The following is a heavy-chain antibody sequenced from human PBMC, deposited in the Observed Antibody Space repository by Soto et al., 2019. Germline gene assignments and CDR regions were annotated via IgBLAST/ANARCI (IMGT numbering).Heavy chain of an antibody. Sequence: SVKVSCKASGGTFSSYAISWVRQAPGQGLEWMGGIIPIFGTANYAQKFQGRVTITADESTSTAYMELSSLRSEDTAVYYCARPRYSSSPYYYYYGMDVWGQGTTVTVSS. D-gene: IGHD6-6*01. CDR3: ARPRYSSSPYYYYYGMDV. V-gene: IGHV1-69*13. J-gene: IGHJ6*02. CDR2: IIPIFGTA. CDR1: GGTFSSYA.